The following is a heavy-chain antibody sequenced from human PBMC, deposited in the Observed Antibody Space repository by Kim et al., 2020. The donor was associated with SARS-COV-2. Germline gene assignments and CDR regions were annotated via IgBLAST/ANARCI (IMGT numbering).Heavy chain of an antibody. CDR1: GGSFSGYY. CDR2: INHSGST. J-gene: IGHJ5*02. Sequence: SETLSLTCAVYGGSFSGYYWSWIRQPPGKGLEWIGEINHSGSTNYNPSLKSRVTISVDTSKNQFSLKLSSVTAADTAVYYCARVCVSRITIFGVVIIGWFDPWGQGTLVTVSS. D-gene: IGHD3-3*01. V-gene: IGHV4-34*01. CDR3: ARVCVSRITIFGVVIIGWFDP.